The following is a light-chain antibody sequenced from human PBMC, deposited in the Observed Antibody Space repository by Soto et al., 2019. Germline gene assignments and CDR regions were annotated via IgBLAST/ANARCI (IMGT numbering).Light chain of an antibody. V-gene: IGLV1-40*01. CDR1: SSNIGAGYD. CDR3: QSYDSSLSAAYV. J-gene: IGLJ1*01. Sequence: QSALTQPPSVSGAPGQRVTISCTGSSSNIGAGYDVNWYQQLPGATPKLLIYADTNRPSGVPDRFSGSKSGTSASLAITGLQAEDEADYYCQSYDSSLSAAYVFGTGTKVTVL. CDR2: ADT.